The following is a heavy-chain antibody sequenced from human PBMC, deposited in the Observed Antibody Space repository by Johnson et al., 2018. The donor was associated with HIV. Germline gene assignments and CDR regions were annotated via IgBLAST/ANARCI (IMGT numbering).Heavy chain of an antibody. V-gene: IGHV3-30*03. D-gene: IGHD1-26*01. Sequence: QVQLVESGGGVVQPGRSLRLSCAASGFTFSSYGMHWVRQAPGKGLEWVAVISYDGSNEYYADSVKGRFTISRDNSKYTLYLQMNSLRAEDTAVYYCARYRGGPVRDDAVDIWGQGTMVTVSS. J-gene: IGHJ3*02. CDR3: ARYRGGPVRDDAVDI. CDR1: GFTFSSYG. CDR2: ISYDGSNE.